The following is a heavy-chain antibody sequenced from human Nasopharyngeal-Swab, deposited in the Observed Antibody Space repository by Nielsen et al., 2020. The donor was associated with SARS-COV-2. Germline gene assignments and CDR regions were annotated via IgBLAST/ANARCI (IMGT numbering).Heavy chain of an antibody. CDR3: ARGVRGIVVVKDWFDP. J-gene: IGHJ5*02. CDR2: IYYSGST. D-gene: IGHD3-22*01. V-gene: IGHV4-30-4*01. Sequence: PGKGLEWIGYIYYSGSTYYNPSLKSRVTISVDTSKNQFSLKLSSVTAADTAVYYCARGVRGIVVVKDWFDPWGQGTLVTVSS.